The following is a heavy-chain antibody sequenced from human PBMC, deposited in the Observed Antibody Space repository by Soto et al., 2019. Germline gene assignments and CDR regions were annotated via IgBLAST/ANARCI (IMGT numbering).Heavy chain of an antibody. J-gene: IGHJ5*02. CDR2: ISSGGEYR. CDR1: GFTFSSYN. D-gene: IGHD6-13*01. V-gene: IGHV3-21*01. CDR3: TRDRQLVQDWFDP. Sequence: EVQLVESGGRLAKPGGSLRLSCVASGFTFSSYNMNWVRQAPGKGLEWVSFISSGGEYRYYADSVKGRFNISRDNAQNSLYLHLNSLRAEDTAVYYCTRDRQLVQDWFDPWGQGTPVTVSS.